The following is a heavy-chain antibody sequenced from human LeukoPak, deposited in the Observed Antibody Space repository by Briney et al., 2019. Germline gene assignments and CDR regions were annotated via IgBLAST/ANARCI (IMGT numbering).Heavy chain of an antibody. J-gene: IGHJ4*02. CDR2: IYYSGST. CDR1: GGSISSSSYY. V-gene: IGHV4-39*07. Sequence: NPSETLSLTCIVSGGSISSSSYYWGWIRQPPGKGLEWIGSIYYSGSTYYNPSLKSRVTILLDTSKNQFSLKLSSVTAADTAVYYCATGPLYNSGKLYLDYWGQGTLVTVSS. CDR3: ATGPLYNSGKLYLDY. D-gene: IGHD6-19*01.